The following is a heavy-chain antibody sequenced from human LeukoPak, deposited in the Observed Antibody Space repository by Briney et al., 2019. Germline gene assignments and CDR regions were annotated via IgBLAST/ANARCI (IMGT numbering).Heavy chain of an antibody. CDR2: IGEEKSDSWT. V-gene: IGHV3-23*01. J-gene: IGHJ6*03. Sequence: GRSLRLSCAASGFTFSNYPMGWVRQAPGKGLEWLSAIGEEKSDSWTKSADSVEGRFTISRDNSENTLYLQMDSLRAEDTAVYYCAKGNLAGFGNPEGYMDVWGKGTTVTVSS. D-gene: IGHD3-10*01. CDR3: AKGNLAGFGNPEGYMDV. CDR1: GFTFSNYP.